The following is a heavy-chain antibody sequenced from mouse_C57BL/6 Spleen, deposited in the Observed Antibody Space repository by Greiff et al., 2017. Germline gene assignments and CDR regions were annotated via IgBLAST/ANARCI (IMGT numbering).Heavy chain of an antibody. D-gene: IGHD2-4*01. CDR2: IRNKANNHAT. CDR1: GFTFSDAW. V-gene: IGHV6-6*01. J-gene: IGHJ3*01. Sequence: EVQRVESGGGLVQPGGSMKLSCAASGFTFSDAWMDWVRQSPEKGLEWVAEIRNKANNHATYYAESVKGRFTISRDDSKSSVYLQMNSLRAEDTGIYYCTRGVYDYGFAYWGQGTLVTVSA. CDR3: TRGVYDYGFAY.